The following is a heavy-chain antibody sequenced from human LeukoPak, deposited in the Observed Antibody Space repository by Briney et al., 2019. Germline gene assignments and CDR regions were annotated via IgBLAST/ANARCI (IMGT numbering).Heavy chain of an antibody. J-gene: IGHJ4*02. CDR3: AKGAGWYYYFDY. CDR2: ISGSGGSS. Sequence: GGSLRLSCAASGFTFSSYAMSWVRQAPGKGLEWVSGISGSGGSSHYADSVKGRFTIPRDNSKNTLYLQMNSLRAEDTALYYCAKGAGWYYYFDYWGQGTLVTVSS. V-gene: IGHV3-23*01. CDR1: GFTFSSYA. D-gene: IGHD6-19*01.